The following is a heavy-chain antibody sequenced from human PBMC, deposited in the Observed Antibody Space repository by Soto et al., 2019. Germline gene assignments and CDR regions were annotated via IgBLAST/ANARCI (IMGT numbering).Heavy chain of an antibody. CDR1: GFTVSSNY. Sequence: PGGSLRLSCAASGFTVSSNYMSWVRQAPGKGLEWVSVIYSGGSTYYADSVKGRFTISRDNSKNTLYLQMNSLRAEDTAVYYCARAQWDYSNAPSDNWGQGTLVTVSS. D-gene: IGHD4-4*01. V-gene: IGHV3-66*01. CDR2: IYSGGST. J-gene: IGHJ4*02. CDR3: ARAQWDYSNAPSDN.